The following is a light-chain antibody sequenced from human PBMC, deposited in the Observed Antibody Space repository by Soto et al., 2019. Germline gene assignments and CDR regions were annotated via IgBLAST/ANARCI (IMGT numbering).Light chain of an antibody. J-gene: IGKJ1*01. CDR2: DAS. CDR3: QQYDVDSGT. V-gene: IGKV1-5*01. CDR1: QSIGVW. Sequence: DIQMTQSPSTLSSFVGDIVTITCRASQSIGVWLAWYQQKPGKAPKLLIYDASNLQTGVPSRFSGSGSGTEFTLTISSLQPDDFATYYCQQYDVDSGTFGQGTKVDIK.